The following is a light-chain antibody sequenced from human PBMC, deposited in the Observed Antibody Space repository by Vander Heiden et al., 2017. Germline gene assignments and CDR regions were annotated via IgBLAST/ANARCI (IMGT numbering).Light chain of an antibody. V-gene: IGKV3-15*01. CDR2: GAS. Sequence: EIVMTQSPATLSVSPGERATLSCRASQSVSSNLAWYQQKPGQAPRLLIYGASTRATGIPARFSGSWYGTEFTLTISSRQSEDFAVYYCQQDNNWPPYTFGQGTKMEIK. CDR1: QSVSSN. CDR3: QQDNNWPPYT. J-gene: IGKJ2*01.